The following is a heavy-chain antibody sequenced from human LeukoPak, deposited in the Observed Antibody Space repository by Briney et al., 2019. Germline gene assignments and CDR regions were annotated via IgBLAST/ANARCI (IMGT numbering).Heavy chain of an antibody. D-gene: IGHD4-17*01. J-gene: IGHJ5*02. Sequence: ASVKVSCKASGYTFTGYYMHWVRQAPGQGLEWMGWISAYNGNTNYAQKLQGRVTMTTDTSTSTAYMELRSLRSDDTAVYYCARGDAVTTQGYWFDPWGQGTLVTVSS. CDR2: ISAYNGNT. V-gene: IGHV1-18*04. CDR3: ARGDAVTTQGYWFDP. CDR1: GYTFTGYY.